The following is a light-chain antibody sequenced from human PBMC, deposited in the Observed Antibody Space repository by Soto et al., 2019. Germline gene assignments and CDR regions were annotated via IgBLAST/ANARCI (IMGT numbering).Light chain of an antibody. CDR3: SSYRSSTLSVV. Sequence: QSALTQPASVSGSPGQSITISRTGTSSDVGGYKYVSWYQQHPGKAPKLMIYDVTSRPSGVSNRFSGSKSGNTASLTISGLQAEDEADYYCSSYRSSTLSVVFGGGTKLTVL. J-gene: IGLJ2*01. V-gene: IGLV2-14*01. CDR1: SSDVGGYKY. CDR2: DVT.